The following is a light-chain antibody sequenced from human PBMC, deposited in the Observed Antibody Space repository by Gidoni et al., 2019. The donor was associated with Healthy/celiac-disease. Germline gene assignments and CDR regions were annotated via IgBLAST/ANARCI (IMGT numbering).Light chain of an antibody. CDR3: QQRSNWPPKLT. J-gene: IGKJ4*01. V-gene: IGKV3-11*01. CDR2: DAS. Sequence: ELVLTQLPATLSLSPGGRATLSCRASQSVSSYLAWYQQKPGQAPRLLIYDASNRATGIPVRFSGSGSGTDFTLTISSLEPEDFAVYYCQQRSNWPPKLTFGGXTKVEIK. CDR1: QSVSSY.